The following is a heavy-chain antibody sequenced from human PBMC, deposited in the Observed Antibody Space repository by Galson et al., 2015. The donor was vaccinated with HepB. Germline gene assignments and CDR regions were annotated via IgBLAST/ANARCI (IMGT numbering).Heavy chain of an antibody. D-gene: IGHD2-2*01. CDR3: ARGMGYCSSTSCYPLSYYYYYMDV. V-gene: IGHV1-69*13. CDR2: IIPIFGTA. J-gene: IGHJ6*03. CDR1: GGTFSSYA. Sequence: SVKVSCKASGGTFSSYAISWVRQAPGQGLEWMGGIIPIFGTANYAQKFQGRVTITADESTSTAYMELSSLRSEDTAVYYCARGMGYCSSTSCYPLSYYYYYMDVWGKGTTVTVSS.